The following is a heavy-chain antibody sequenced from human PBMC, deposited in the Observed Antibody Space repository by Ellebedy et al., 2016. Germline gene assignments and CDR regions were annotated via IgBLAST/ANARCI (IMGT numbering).Heavy chain of an antibody. J-gene: IGHJ4*02. CDR2: INPNSGGT. D-gene: IGHD6-6*01. V-gene: IGHV1-2*02. Sequence: ASVKVSXXASGYTFTGYYMHWVRQAPGQGLEWMGWINPNSGGTNYAQKFQGRVTMTTDTSTSTAYMELRSLRSDDTAVYYCARSAVSIAARPVDFWGQGTLVTVSS. CDR3: ARSAVSIAARPVDF. CDR1: GYTFTGYY.